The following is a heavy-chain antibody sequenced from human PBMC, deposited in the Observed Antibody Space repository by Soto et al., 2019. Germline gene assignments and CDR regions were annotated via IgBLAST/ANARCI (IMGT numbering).Heavy chain of an antibody. J-gene: IGHJ6*02. CDR2: IYPGDSDT. CDR3: ARIGSSTSEPYGMDV. D-gene: IGHD2-2*01. CDR1: GYSFTSYW. Sequence: GESLKISCKGSGYSFTSYWIGWARQMPGKGLEWMGIIYPGDSDTRYSPSFQGQVTISADKSISTAYLQWSSLKASDTAMYYCARIGSSTSEPYGMDVWGQGTTVTVSS. V-gene: IGHV5-51*01.